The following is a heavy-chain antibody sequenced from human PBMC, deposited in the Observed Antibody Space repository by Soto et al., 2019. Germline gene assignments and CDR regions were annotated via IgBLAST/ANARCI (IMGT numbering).Heavy chain of an antibody. CDR2: ISGSGGST. V-gene: IGHV3-23*01. CDR1: GFTFSSYA. Sequence: LRLSCASAGFTFSSYAMSWVRQAPGKGLEWVSAISGSGGSTYYADSVKGRFTISRDNSKNTLYLKMNSLRAEDTAVYYCAKTIVGAVLGDFDIWGQGTMVTVSS. J-gene: IGHJ3*02. D-gene: IGHD1-26*01. CDR3: AKTIVGAVLGDFDI.